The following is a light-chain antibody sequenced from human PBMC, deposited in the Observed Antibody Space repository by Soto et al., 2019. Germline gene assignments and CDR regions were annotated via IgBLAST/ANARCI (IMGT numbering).Light chain of an antibody. Sequence: QSVLTQPPSASESPGQSVTISCTGTSSDVGDYNSVSWYQQHPGKAPKLMIYEVSKRPSGVPDRFSGSKSGNTASLTVSGLQAEDEADYYCSSYTGSNNWDVVFGGGTKVTVL. J-gene: IGLJ2*01. V-gene: IGLV2-8*01. CDR1: SSDVGDYNS. CDR3: SSYTGSNNWDVV. CDR2: EVS.